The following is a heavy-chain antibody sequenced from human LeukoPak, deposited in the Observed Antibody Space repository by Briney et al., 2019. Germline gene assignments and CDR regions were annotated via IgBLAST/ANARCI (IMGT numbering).Heavy chain of an antibody. CDR1: GGSISSGSYY. V-gene: IGHV4-61*02. Sequence: SETLSLTCTVSGGSISSGSYYWSWIRQPAGKGLEWIGRIYTSGSTNYNPSLKSRVTISVDTSKNQFSLKLSSVTAADTAAYYCARDERTKAFDIWGQGTMVTVSS. CDR3: ARDERTKAFDI. CDR2: IYTSGST. J-gene: IGHJ3*02. D-gene: IGHD3-3*01.